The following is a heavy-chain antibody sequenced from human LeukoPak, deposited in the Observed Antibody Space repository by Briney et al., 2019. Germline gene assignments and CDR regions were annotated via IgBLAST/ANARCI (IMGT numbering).Heavy chain of an antibody. CDR1: GGSISSRSYY. CDR2: ISYSAST. Sequence: PSETLSLTCSVSGGSISSRSYYWGWLRPPPRTGLEWIGSISYSASTYYNPSLKSRVTISVDTSKDQFSLKLSSVTAADTALYYCARQRWLGHNWFDPWGQGTLVTVSS. D-gene: IGHD6-19*01. V-gene: IGHV4-39*01. CDR3: ARQRWLGHNWFDP. J-gene: IGHJ5*02.